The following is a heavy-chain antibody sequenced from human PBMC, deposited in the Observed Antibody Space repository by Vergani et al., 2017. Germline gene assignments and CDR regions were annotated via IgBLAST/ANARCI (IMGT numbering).Heavy chain of an antibody. J-gene: IGHJ6*02. CDR3: ATPQTVTTGGMEV. V-gene: IGHV1-69-2*01. D-gene: IGHD4-17*01. Sequence: VQLVQSGAEVKKPGATLKISCKVSGYTFSDHYMHWVNQAPGKGLEWMGLVDPEDGETIYEEKFKGRVTIAAETSTDTAHLELSSLSSEDTAVYYCATPQTVTTGGMEVWGQGTTGIVSS. CDR2: VDPEDGET. CDR1: GYTFSDHY.